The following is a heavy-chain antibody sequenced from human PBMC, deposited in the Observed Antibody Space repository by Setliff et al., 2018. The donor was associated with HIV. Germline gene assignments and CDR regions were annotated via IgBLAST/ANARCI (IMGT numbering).Heavy chain of an antibody. CDR1: GYTFTSNG. CDR3: ATAERLDTSASYWFGY. J-gene: IGHJ4*02. Sequence: ASVKVSCKASGYTFTSNGITWVRQAPGKGLEWMGWISAYNGNTNYAQKFQGRVNMSTDTSTSTAYMELRSLRSDDTAMYYCATAERLDTSASYWFGYWGQETLVTVSS. V-gene: IGHV1-18*01. D-gene: IGHD6-19*01. CDR2: ISAYNGNT.